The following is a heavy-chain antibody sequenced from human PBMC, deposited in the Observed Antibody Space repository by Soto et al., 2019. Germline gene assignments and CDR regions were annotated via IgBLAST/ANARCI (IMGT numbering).Heavy chain of an antibody. D-gene: IGHD2-15*01. V-gene: IGHV4-30-4*01. CDR2: IYYSGST. CDR1: GGSISSGDYY. CDR3: ARDIGYCSGGSCYSRSGYYYGMDV. Sequence: QVQLQESGPGLVKPSQTLSLTCTVSGGSISSGDYYWSWIRQPPGKGLEWIGYIYYSGSTYYNPSLTSRVTISVHTSKNQFALKLSSVTAADTAVYYCARDIGYCSGGSCYSRSGYYYGMDVWGQGTTVTVSS. J-gene: IGHJ6*02.